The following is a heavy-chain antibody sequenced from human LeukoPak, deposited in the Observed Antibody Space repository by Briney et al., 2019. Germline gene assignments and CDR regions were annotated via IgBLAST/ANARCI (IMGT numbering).Heavy chain of an antibody. J-gene: IGHJ3*02. D-gene: IGHD6-19*01. Sequence: PSETLSLTCNVSGGSIGGHTFYWDWIPQPPGKGLEWFVTFYYNGNTLHKPSLKSRLAICIDMSKTQFSLHPPSRTAAYTAFYYCVKLTALAGPGGAFYIWGRGTMVSVSS. CDR3: VKLTALAGPGGAFYI. V-gene: IGHV4-39*01. CDR2: FYYNGNT. CDR1: GGSIGGHTFY.